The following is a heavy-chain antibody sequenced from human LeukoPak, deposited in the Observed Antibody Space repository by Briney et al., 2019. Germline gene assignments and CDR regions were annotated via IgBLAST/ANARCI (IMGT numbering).Heavy chain of an antibody. V-gene: IGHV4-4*02. J-gene: IGHJ5*02. D-gene: IGHD4-23*01. CDR1: GGSISSSSW. Sequence: SETLPLTCAVSGGSISSSSWWSWVRQPPGKGLEWIGEIYHSGSTNYNPSLKSRVTISVDKSKNQFSLKLSSVTAADTAVYYCARTVARQAGGWFDPWGQGTLVTVSS. CDR3: ARTVARQAGGWFDP. CDR2: IYHSGST.